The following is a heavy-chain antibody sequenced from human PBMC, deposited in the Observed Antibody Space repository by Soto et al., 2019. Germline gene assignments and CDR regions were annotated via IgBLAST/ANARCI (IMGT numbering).Heavy chain of an antibody. CDR1: GYTFTSYD. D-gene: IGHD6-13*01. CDR3: ARNRYSSSWYLRSVRIGEWFDP. CDR2: MNPNSGNT. J-gene: IGHJ5*02. V-gene: IGHV1-8*01. Sequence: QVQLVQSGAEVKKPGASVKVSCKASGYTFTSYDINWVRQATGQGLEWMGWMNPNSGNTGYAQKFQGRVTMTRNTSISTAYMELRSPRTEDTAVYYCARNRYSSSWYLRSVRIGEWFDPWGQGTLVTVSS.